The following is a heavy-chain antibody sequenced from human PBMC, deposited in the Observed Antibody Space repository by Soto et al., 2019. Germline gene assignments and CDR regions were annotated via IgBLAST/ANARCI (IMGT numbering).Heavy chain of an antibody. CDR1: GFTFSSYG. Sequence: GSLRLSCAASGFTFSSYGMHWVRQAPGKGLEWVAVISYDGSNKYYADSVKGRFTISRDNSKNTLYLQMNSLRAEDTAVYYCAKDVEALARVGGTDVWGQGTTVTVSS. D-gene: IGHD6-6*01. J-gene: IGHJ6*02. CDR3: AKDVEALARVGGTDV. CDR2: ISYDGSNK. V-gene: IGHV3-30*18.